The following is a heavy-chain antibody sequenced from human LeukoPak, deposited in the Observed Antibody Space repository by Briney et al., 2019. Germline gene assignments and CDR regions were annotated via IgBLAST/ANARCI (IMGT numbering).Heavy chain of an antibody. CDR1: GFTFSSYA. D-gene: IGHD3-22*01. CDR3: AKVRQLWDSSGPIDY. J-gene: IGHJ4*02. CDR2: ISYDGSNK. Sequence: GRSLRLSCAASGFTFSSYAMHWVRQAPGKGLEWVAVISYDGSNKYYADSVKGRFTISRDNSKNTLYLQMDSLRAEDTAVYYCAKVRQLWDSSGPIDYWGQGTLVTVSS. V-gene: IGHV3-30-3*01.